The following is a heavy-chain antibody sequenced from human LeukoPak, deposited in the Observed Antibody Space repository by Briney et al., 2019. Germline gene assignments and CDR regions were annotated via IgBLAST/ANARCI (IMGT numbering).Heavy chain of an antibody. CDR1: GGTFSIYA. CDR3: ARGSGSYDAFDI. D-gene: IGHD3-10*01. V-gene: IGHV1-69*04. CDR2: IIPILGIA. J-gene: IGHJ3*02. Sequence: SVKVSCKASGGTFSIYAISWVRQAPGQGLEWMGRIIPILGIANYAQKFQGRVTITADKSTSTAYMELSSLRSEDTAVYYCARGSGSYDAFDIWGQGTMVTVSS.